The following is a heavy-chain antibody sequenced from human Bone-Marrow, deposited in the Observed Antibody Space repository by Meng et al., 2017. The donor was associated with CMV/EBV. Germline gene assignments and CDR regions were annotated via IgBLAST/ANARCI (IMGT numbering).Heavy chain of an antibody. J-gene: IGHJ4*02. CDR1: GLTFSSYG. CDR2: ISSSGSTI. Sequence: GESLKISCAASGLTFSSYGMHWVRQAPGKGLEWVSYISSSGSTIYYADSVKGRFTISRDNAKNSLYLQMNSLRAEDTAVYYCARGGRKGRFQQLVSVGWGYWGQGTLVTVSS. D-gene: IGHD6-13*01. V-gene: IGHV3-48*04. CDR3: ARGGRKGRFQQLVSVGWGY.